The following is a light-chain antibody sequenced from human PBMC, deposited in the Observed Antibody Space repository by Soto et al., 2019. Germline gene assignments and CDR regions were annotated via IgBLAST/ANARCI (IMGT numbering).Light chain of an antibody. CDR1: QSISGW. CDR2: DVS. J-gene: IGKJ1*01. V-gene: IGKV1-5*01. CDR3: QQYKNYWT. Sequence: DIQMTQSPSTLSASVGDRVTITCRASQSISGWLAWYQQKPGKAPKLLIYDVSSLESGVPSRFSGSASGTEFTLTISNLQPDDFATYYCQQYKNYWTFGQGTKVEIK.